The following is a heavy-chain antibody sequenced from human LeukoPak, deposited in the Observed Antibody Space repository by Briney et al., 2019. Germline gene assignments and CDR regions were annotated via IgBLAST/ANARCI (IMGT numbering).Heavy chain of an antibody. V-gene: IGHV3-11*05. Sequence: GGSLRLSCAASGFSFSDYYMVWIRQAPGKGPEWISVINSSGSSTNYADSVRGRFTVSRDNAKNSLFLQMNRLRPEDSAVYYCARADSSSWFDYWGQGTLVTVSS. CDR3: ARADSSSWFDY. CDR2: INSSGSST. J-gene: IGHJ4*02. CDR1: GFSFSDYY. D-gene: IGHD3-22*01.